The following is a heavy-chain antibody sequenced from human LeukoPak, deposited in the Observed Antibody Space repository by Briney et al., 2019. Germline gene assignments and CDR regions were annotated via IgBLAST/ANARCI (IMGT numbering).Heavy chain of an antibody. CDR2: ISSAGTI. CDR1: GFTFSSYE. D-gene: IGHD3-10*01. CDR3: ARTYYGSGSYYFDY. Sequence: GGSLRLSCAASGFTFSSYEMNWVRQAPGKGLEWVSYISSAGTIYYADSVKGRFTISRDNAKNSLYLQMNSLRAEDTAVYYCARTYYGSGSYYFDYWGQGTLVTVSS. J-gene: IGHJ4*02. V-gene: IGHV3-48*03.